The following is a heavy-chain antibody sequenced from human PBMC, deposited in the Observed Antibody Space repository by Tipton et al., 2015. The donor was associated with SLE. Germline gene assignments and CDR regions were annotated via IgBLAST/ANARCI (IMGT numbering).Heavy chain of an antibody. J-gene: IGHJ4*02. Sequence: TLSLTCTVSGGSISSYYWSWIRQPPGKGLEWIGYIYYSGSTNYNPSLKSRVTISIDTSKNQFSLKLSSVTAADTAVYYCARRSDWNDYWGQGTLVTVSS. CDR3: ARRSDWNDY. D-gene: IGHD1-1*01. CDR2: IYYSGST. CDR1: GGSISSYY. V-gene: IGHV4-59*08.